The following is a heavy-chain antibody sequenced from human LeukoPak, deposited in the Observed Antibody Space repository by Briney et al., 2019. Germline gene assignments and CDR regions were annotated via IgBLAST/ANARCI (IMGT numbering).Heavy chain of an antibody. CDR2: ISSSSSYI. J-gene: IGHJ4*02. D-gene: IGHD3-22*01. CDR3: ARRDSSGYYYRFDY. Sequence: PGGSLRLSCAASGFTFSSYSMNWLRQAPGKGLEWVSSISSSSSYIYYADSVKGRFTISRDNAKNSLYLQMNSLRAEDTAVYYCARRDSSGYYYRFDYWGQGTLVTVSS. CDR1: GFTFSSYS. V-gene: IGHV3-21*01.